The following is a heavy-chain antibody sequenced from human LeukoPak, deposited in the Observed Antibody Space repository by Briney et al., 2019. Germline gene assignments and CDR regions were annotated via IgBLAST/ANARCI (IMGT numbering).Heavy chain of an antibody. CDR1: GFTFSSYG. J-gene: IGHJ4*02. Sequence: GGSLRLSCAASGFTFSSYGMSWVRQAPGKGLEWVSAISGSGGSTYYADSVKGRFTISRDNSKNTLYLQMNSLRAEDTAVYYCAKARGHGSGSFDYWGQGTLVTVSS. CDR3: AKARGHGSGSFDY. CDR2: ISGSGGST. D-gene: IGHD3-10*01. V-gene: IGHV3-23*01.